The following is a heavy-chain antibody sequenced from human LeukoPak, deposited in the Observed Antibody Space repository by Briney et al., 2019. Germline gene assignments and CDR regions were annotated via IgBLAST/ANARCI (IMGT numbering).Heavy chain of an antibody. CDR3: ARGIVVTAADYYYYYYMDV. V-gene: IGHV4-4*07. Sequence: SETLSLTCTVSGGSISSDYWSWIRQPAGKGLEWIGRIYTSGSTNYNPSLKSRVTMSVDTSKNQFSLKLSSVTAADTDVYYCARGIVVTAADYYYYYYMDVWGKGPTVTVSS. CDR1: GGSISSDY. D-gene: IGHD2-2*01. J-gene: IGHJ6*03. CDR2: IYTSGST.